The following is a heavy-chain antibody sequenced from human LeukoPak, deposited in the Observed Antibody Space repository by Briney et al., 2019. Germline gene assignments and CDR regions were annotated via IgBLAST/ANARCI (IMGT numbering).Heavy chain of an antibody. CDR3: AIRGWEPSYYMDV. Sequence: SVKVSCKASGGTFSSYAISWVRQAPGQGLEWMGGIIPIFGTANYAQKFQGRVTITADESTSTAYMELSSLRSEDTAVYYCAIRGWEPSYYMDVWGKGTTVTISS. CDR2: IIPIFGTA. CDR1: GGTFSSYA. V-gene: IGHV1-69*13. D-gene: IGHD1-26*01. J-gene: IGHJ6*03.